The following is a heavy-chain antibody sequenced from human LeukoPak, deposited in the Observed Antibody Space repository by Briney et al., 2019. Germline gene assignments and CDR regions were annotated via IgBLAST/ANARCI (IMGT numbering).Heavy chain of an antibody. Sequence: GASVKVSSKASGYTFTGYYIHWVRQAPGQGLDWMGRINPNNGGTNYAQKFQGRVTMTRDMSMSTAYMELSRLRSDDTAVYYCAGEDNSSGYRPFDIWGQGTMVTVPS. CDR3: AGEDNSSGYRPFDI. D-gene: IGHD3-22*01. J-gene: IGHJ3*02. CDR2: INPNNGGT. V-gene: IGHV1-2*06. CDR1: GYTFTGYY.